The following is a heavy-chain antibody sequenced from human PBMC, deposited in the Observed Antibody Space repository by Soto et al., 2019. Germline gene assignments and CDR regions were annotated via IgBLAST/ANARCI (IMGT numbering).Heavy chain of an antibody. CDR3: AKEEYRLEMATMYYYGMDV. CDR1: GFTFSSFA. J-gene: IGHJ6*02. D-gene: IGHD5-12*01. V-gene: IGHV3-23*01. Sequence: GGSLRLSCAASGFTFSSFAMSWVRQAPGKGLEWVSGISNSGGSVNYADSVKGRFTISRDNSKNTLSLEMNSLRAEDTAVYYCAKEEYRLEMATMYYYGMDVWGQGTTVTVSS. CDR2: ISNSGGSV.